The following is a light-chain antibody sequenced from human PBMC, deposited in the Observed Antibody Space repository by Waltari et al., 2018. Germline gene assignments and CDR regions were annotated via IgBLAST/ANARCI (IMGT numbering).Light chain of an antibody. V-gene: IGKV4-1*01. CDR2: WAS. CDR3: QQYYSTPQT. Sequence: DIVMTQSPDSLAVSLGERATINCKSSQSVLYSSNNKNYLAWYQQKPGQPPKLLIYWASTREYGVPDRFSGSGSWTDVTLTISSLQAEDVAVYYCQQYYSTPQTFGQGTKLEIK. CDR1: QSVLYSSNNKNY. J-gene: IGKJ2*01.